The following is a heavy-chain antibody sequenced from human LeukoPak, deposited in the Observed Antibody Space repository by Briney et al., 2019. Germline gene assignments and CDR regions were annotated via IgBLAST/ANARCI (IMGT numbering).Heavy chain of an antibody. CDR2: MNPNSGNT. CDR1: GYTFTSYD. Sequence: ASVKVSCKASGYTFTSYDINWVRQATGQGLEWMGWMNPNSGNTGYAQKFQGRVTMTRNTSISTAYMELSSLRSEDTAVYYCATDHPVTMIVAHAFDIWGQGTMVTASS. CDR3: ATDHPVTMIVAHAFDI. V-gene: IGHV1-8*01. J-gene: IGHJ3*02. D-gene: IGHD3-22*01.